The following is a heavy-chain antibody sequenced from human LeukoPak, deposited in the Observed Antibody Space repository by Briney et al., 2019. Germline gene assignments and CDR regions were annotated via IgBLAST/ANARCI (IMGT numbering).Heavy chain of an antibody. D-gene: IGHD5-24*01. Sequence: SETLSLTCTLSGGSINSCYWSWIRQPPGKGLEWIGYIYYSGSTEYNPSLKSRVTISVDTSKNQFSLKMSSVTAADTAVYYCARARDGHINNWFDPWGQGTLVTVSS. V-gene: IGHV4-59*01. CDR2: IYYSGST. CDR3: ARARDGHINNWFDP. CDR1: GGSINSCY. J-gene: IGHJ5*02.